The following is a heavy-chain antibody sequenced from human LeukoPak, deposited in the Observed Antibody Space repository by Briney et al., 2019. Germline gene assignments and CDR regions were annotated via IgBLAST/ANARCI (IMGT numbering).Heavy chain of an antibody. J-gene: IGHJ4*02. CDR2: INSDGTST. D-gene: IGHD2-2*03. Sequence: PGGSLRLSCAASGDTFSSYWMHWVRQAPGEGLVCVSRINSDGTSTTYADSVKGRFTISRDNARNTLYMQMNSLRAEDTAVYYCARATLDIVGATRTFDYWGQGTLVTVSS. V-gene: IGHV3-74*01. CDR1: GDTFSSYW. CDR3: ARATLDIVGATRTFDY.